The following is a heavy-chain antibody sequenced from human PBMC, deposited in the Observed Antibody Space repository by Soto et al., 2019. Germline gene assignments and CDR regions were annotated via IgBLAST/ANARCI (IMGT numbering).Heavy chain of an antibody. CDR2: INGDGSNT. J-gene: IGHJ3*01. CDR1: GFIFNNYW. Sequence: EVQLVESGGGLVQPGGSLRLSCAASGFIFNNYWMHWVRQAPGKGLVWVSRINGDGSNTKYADSVKGRFTISRDNAKSTLFLQMNSLRDDDMAVYYCARNYLCGSDNCPTEKALDVWGQGTMVTVSS. CDR3: ARNYLCGSDNCPTEKALDV. D-gene: IGHD2-21*01. V-gene: IGHV3-74*03.